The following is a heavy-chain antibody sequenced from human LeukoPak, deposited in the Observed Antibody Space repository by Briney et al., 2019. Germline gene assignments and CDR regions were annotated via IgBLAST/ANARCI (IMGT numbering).Heavy chain of an antibody. V-gene: IGHV3-23*01. D-gene: IGHD3-10*01. Sequence: PGGSLRLSCSASGFTFNNNAMNWVRQVPGQGLEWVSAISDNTRTYYADSVKGRFTISRDNSNNTLFLHMNSLRVEDTAIYYCAKDTTVIREITRGGAFDVWGQGRVVTVSS. CDR1: GFTFNNNA. J-gene: IGHJ3*01. CDR3: AKDTTVIREITRGGAFDV. CDR2: ISDNTRT.